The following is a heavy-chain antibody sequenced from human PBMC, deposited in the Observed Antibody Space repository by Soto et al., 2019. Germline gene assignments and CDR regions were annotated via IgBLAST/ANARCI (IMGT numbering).Heavy chain of an antibody. CDR3: ARHLRTSVVVPGSLDL. D-gene: IGHD2-2*01. V-gene: IGHV1-69*13. Sequence: GASVKVSCKASGGTFSSYAISWVRQAPGQGLEWMGGIIPIFGTANYAQKFQGRVTITADESTSQFSLKLKSVTAADTAVYYCARHLRTSVVVPGSLDLWGQGTLVTVSS. CDR1: GGTFSSYA. J-gene: IGHJ5*02. CDR2: IIPIFGTA.